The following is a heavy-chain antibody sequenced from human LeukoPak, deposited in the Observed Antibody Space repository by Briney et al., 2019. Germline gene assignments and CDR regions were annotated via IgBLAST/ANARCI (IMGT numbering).Heavy chain of an antibody. CDR3: ARVSGASHAFDI. CDR1: GGSISSSSHY. J-gene: IGHJ3*02. CDR2: IYYDGNT. D-gene: IGHD3-10*01. V-gene: IGHV4-39*01. Sequence: SETLSLTCTVSGGSISSSSHYWGWIRQPPGKGLEWIGSIYYDGNTYYNPSLKSRVTMSVDTSKNQFSLKLSSVTAADTAVYYCARVSGASHAFDIWGQGTMVTVSS.